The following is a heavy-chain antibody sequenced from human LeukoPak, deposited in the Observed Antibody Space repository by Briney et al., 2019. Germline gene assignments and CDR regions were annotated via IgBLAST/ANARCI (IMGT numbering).Heavy chain of an antibody. D-gene: IGHD6-13*01. CDR1: GFIFSSYA. J-gene: IGHJ4*02. CDR3: AKDRQQSAEGALGY. Sequence: GGSLRLSCAASGFIFSSYAMSWVRQAPGKGLEWVSAISGSGGSTYYADSVKGRFTISRDNSKNTLYLQMNSLRAEDTAVYYCAKDRQQSAEGALGYWGQGTLVTVSS. CDR2: ISGSGGST. V-gene: IGHV3-23*01.